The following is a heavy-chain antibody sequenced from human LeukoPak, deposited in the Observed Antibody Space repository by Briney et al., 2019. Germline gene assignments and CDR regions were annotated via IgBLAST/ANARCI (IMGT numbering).Heavy chain of an antibody. D-gene: IGHD1-26*01. CDR1: GGSISSYY. CDR2: IYYSGRT. CDR3: ARVNGVIVGDKYYFDN. Sequence: ASETLSLTCTVSGGSISSYYWSWIRQPPGKGLEWIGYIYYSGRTTYHPSLKSRLSISVDRSKNQFSLKLTSVTAADTAVYYCARVNGVIVGDKYYFDNWGQGMLVTVSS. J-gene: IGHJ4*02. V-gene: IGHV4-59*08.